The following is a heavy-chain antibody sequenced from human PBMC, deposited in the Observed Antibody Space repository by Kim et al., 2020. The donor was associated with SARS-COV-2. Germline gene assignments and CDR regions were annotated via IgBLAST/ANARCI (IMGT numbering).Heavy chain of an antibody. V-gene: IGHV3-23*05. D-gene: IGHD6-13*01. CDR1: GFTFGTYG. J-gene: IGHJ3*01. Sequence: GGSLRLSCAASGFTFGTYGMSWVRQAPGKGLEWVSGIKDSGFDIYSADSVKGRFAISRDNSKNMVYLELNSLRAEDTALYFCAKGQAAAGTWLEPFGVWGQGTMVTVSA. CDR2: IKDSGFDI. CDR3: AKGQAAAGTWLEPFGV.